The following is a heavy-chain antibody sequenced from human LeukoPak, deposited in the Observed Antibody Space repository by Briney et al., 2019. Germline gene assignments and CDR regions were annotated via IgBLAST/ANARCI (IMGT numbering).Heavy chain of an antibody. D-gene: IGHD3-3*01. V-gene: IGHV3-53*01. CDR2: IYSGGST. CDR3: ARVPYDFWTNTYYMDV. Sequence: SSETLSLTCTVSGGSISSSSYYWGWIRQPPGKGLEWVSVIYSGGSTYYADSVKGRFTISRDNSKNTLYLQMNSLRAEDTAVYYCARVPYDFWTNTYYMDVWGKGTTVTVSS. J-gene: IGHJ6*03. CDR1: GGSISSSSYY.